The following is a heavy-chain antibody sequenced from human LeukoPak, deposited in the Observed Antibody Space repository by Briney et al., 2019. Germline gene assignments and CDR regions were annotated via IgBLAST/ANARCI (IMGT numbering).Heavy chain of an antibody. CDR2: ITPFNGST. V-gene: IGHV1-45*02. Sequence: ASVKVSCKASGYTFTYRYLHWVRQAPGQALEWMGWITPFNGSTNYARKFQDRVTITRDRSMSTAYMELSSLRSEDTAMYYCASPSGSYSDAFDIWGQGTMVTVSS. CDR3: ASPSGSYSDAFDI. J-gene: IGHJ3*02. D-gene: IGHD1-26*01. CDR1: GYTFTYRY.